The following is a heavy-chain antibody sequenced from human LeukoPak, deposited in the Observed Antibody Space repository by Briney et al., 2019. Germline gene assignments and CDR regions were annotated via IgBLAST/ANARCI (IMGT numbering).Heavy chain of an antibody. J-gene: IGHJ6*03. D-gene: IGHD2-15*01. CDR1: GGSISSYY. Sequence: SETLSLTCTVSGGSISSYYWSWIRQPPGKGLEWIGYIYTSGSTNYNPPLKSRVTISVDTSKNQFSLKLSSVTAADTAVYYCARTSLHGPTLYYYYYMDVWGKGTTVTVSS. CDR2: IYTSGST. CDR3: ARTSLHGPTLYYYYYMDV. V-gene: IGHV4-4*09.